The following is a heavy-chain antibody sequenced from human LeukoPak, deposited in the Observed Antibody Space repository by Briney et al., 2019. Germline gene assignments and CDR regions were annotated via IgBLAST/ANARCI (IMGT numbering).Heavy chain of an antibody. CDR3: AKDEGHCTGGSCYRQDY. D-gene: IGHD2-15*01. CDR1: GFTFSTYG. J-gene: IGHJ4*02. CDR2: ISYDGSNK. Sequence: PGRSLSLSCAASGFTFSTYGMHWVRQAPGKGPEWVAVISYDGSNKYYAESVKGRFTISRDNSKNTLYLQMNSLRAEDTAVYYCAKDEGHCTGGSCYRQDYWGRGTLVTVSS. V-gene: IGHV3-30*18.